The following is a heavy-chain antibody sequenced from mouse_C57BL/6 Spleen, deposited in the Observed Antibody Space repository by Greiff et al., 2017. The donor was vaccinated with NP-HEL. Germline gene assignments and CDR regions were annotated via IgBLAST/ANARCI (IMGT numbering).Heavy chain of an antibody. CDR3: ARSGYYGSSYGGDY. CDR2: IFPGSGST. V-gene: IGHV1-75*01. D-gene: IGHD1-1*01. Sequence: VKLMESGPELVKPGASVKISCKASGYTFTDYYINWVKQRPGQGPEWIGWIFPGSGSTYYNEKFKGKATLTVDKSSSTAYMLLSSLTSEDSAVYFCARSGYYGSSYGGDYWGQGTTLTVSS. CDR1: GYTFTDYY. J-gene: IGHJ2*01.